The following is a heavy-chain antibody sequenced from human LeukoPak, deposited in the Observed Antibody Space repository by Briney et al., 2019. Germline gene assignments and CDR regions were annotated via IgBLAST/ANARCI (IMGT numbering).Heavy chain of an antibody. Sequence: PGGSLRLSCAASGFTFSSYAMSWVRQAPGQGLEWASTLSDSGGDTYYADSVKGRFTISRDNSKSTLYLQMNSLRAEDTAVCYCAKVPYSDYGSGRPPFMDAWGQGTTVAISS. V-gene: IGHV3-23*01. CDR1: GFTFSSYA. J-gene: IGHJ6*02. D-gene: IGHD3-10*01. CDR2: LSDSGGDT. CDR3: AKVPYSDYGSGRPPFMDA.